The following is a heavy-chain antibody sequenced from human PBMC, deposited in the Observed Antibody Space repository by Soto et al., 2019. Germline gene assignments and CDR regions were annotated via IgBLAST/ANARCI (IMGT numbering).Heavy chain of an antibody. J-gene: IGHJ4*02. CDR3: ARDAVPGYGDYHLDY. CDR1: GGTFSSYA. V-gene: IGHV1-69*12. D-gene: IGHD4-17*01. Sequence: QVQLVQSGAEVKKPGSSVKVSCKASGGTFSSYAISWVRQAPGQGLEWMGGIIPIFGTANYAQKFQGRDTITADESTSTAYMERSSLRSEDTAVYYCARDAVPGYGDYHLDYWGQGTLVTVSS. CDR2: IIPIFGTA.